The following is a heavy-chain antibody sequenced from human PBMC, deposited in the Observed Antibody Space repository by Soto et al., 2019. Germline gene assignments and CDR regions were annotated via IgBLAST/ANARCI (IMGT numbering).Heavy chain of an antibody. D-gene: IGHD5-12*01. CDR3: ARGTLGRWLQLGAFDI. J-gene: IGHJ3*02. CDR1: GFTFSSYD. Sequence: GGSLRLSCAASGFTFSSYDMHWVRQATGKGLEWVSAIGTAGDTYYPGSVKGRFTISRENAKNSLYLQMNSLRAGDTAVYYCARGTLGRWLQLGAFDIWGQGTMVTVSS. CDR2: IGTAGDT. V-gene: IGHV3-13*01.